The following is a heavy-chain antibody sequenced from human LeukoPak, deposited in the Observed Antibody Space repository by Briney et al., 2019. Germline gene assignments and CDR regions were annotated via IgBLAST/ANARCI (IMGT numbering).Heavy chain of an antibody. CDR3: AKSYYYDSSGYCY. J-gene: IGHJ4*02. Sequence: GGSLRLSCAASGFTFSGSAMSWVRQAPGKGLEWVSAISGSGGSTYYADSVKGRFTISRDNSKNTLYLQMNSLRAEDTAVYYCAKSYYYDSSGYCYWGQGTLVTVSS. V-gene: IGHV3-23*01. CDR1: GFTFSGSA. CDR2: ISGSGGST. D-gene: IGHD3-22*01.